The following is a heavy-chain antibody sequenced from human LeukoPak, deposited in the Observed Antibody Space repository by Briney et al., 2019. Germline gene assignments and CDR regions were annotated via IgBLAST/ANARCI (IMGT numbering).Heavy chain of an antibody. D-gene: IGHD2-21*02. Sequence: GASVKVSCKASGYTFTSYGISWVRQAPGQGLEWMGWINTNGGDTNYAQRFQGKITMTRDTSTTTTYMELSSLTSDDTALYYCSRLAGCGGDCYSEGDYWGQGTLVIVSS. CDR1: GYTFTSYG. V-gene: IGHV1-18*01. CDR2: INTNGGDT. CDR3: SRLAGCGGDCYSEGDY. J-gene: IGHJ4*02.